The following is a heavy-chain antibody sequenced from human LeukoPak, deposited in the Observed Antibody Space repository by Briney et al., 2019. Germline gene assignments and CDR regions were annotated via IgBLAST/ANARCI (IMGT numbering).Heavy chain of an antibody. J-gene: IGHJ4*02. CDR2: ISSSSIYI. CDR1: GFTFSTYS. CDR3: ARVTDSGYDSGNFDY. Sequence: GGSLRLSCAASGFTFSTYSMNWVRQAPGQGLEWVSFISSSSIYIYYADSVKGRFTMSRDNAKKSLFLQMNSLRAEDTAVYYCARVTDSGYDSGNFDYWGQGTLVTVSS. D-gene: IGHD5-12*01. V-gene: IGHV3-21*01.